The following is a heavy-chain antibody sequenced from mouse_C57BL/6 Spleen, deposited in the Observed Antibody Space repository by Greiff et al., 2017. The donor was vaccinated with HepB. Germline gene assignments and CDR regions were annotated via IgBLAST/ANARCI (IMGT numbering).Heavy chain of an antibody. CDR2: ISSGGSYT. CDR1: GFTFSSYG. CDR3: ARHPPYGSSSDY. J-gene: IGHJ2*01. D-gene: IGHD1-1*01. V-gene: IGHV5-6*01. Sequence: EVQLVESGGDLVKPGGSLKLSCAASGFTFSSYGMSWVRQTPDKRLEWVATISSGGSYTYYPDSVKGRFTISRDNAKNTLYLQRSSLKSEDTAMYYCARHPPYGSSSDYWGQGTTLTVSS.